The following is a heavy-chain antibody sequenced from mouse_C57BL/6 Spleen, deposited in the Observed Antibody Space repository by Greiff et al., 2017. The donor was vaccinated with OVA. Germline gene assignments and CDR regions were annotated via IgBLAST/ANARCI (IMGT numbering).Heavy chain of an antibody. Sequence: EVQLVESGGGLVQPGGSLSLSCAASGFTFTDYYMSWVRQPPGKALEWLGFIRNKANGYTTEYSASVKGRFTISRDNSQSILYLQMNALRAEDSATYYCARYIRDGAMDYWGQGTSVTVSS. J-gene: IGHJ4*01. CDR1: GFTFTDYY. V-gene: IGHV7-3*01. CDR2: IRNKANGYTT. CDR3: ARYIRDGAMDY.